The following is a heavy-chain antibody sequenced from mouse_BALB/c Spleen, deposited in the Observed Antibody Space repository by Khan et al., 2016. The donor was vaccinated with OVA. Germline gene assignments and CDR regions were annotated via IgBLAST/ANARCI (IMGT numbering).Heavy chain of an antibody. CDR1: GYSITSDYA. CDR2: ISYSGST. CDR3: AGGRTY. V-gene: IGHV3-2*02. J-gene: IGHJ3*01. Sequence: EVQLQESGPGLVKPSQSLSLTCTVTGYSITSDYAWNWIRQFPGNKLEWMGYISYSGSTSYTPSLKRRISITRDTSKNQFFLKLKSVTTDDTATYYCAGGRTYWGQGTLVTVSA.